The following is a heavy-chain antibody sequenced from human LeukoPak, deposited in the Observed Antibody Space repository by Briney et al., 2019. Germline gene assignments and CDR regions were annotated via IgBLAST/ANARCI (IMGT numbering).Heavy chain of an antibody. CDR1: GYNFTGYY. J-gene: IGHJ5*02. CDR3: ARDDAP. Sequence: ASVKVSCKASGYNFTGYYMHWVRQAPGQGLEWMGWINPHSGGTKYAQKFQGRVTMTRNTSISTAYMELSRLRSDDTAVYYCARDDAPWGQGTLVTVSS. V-gene: IGHV1-2*02. CDR2: INPHSGGT.